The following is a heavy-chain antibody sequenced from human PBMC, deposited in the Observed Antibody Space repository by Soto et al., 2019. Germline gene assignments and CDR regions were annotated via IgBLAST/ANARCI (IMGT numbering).Heavy chain of an antibody. V-gene: IGHV1-69*04. D-gene: IGHD3-10*01. CDR1: GGTFSPYT. J-gene: IGHJ4*02. Sequence: QVQLVQSGAEVKKPGSSVKVSCKASGGTFSPYTITWVRQAPGQGLEWRGRISPMFDITNYALKFQDRVTITADRSTITAYMELRSLGSEDSAVYFCARDWASSIPTWAFGGDWGQGALVTVSS. CDR3: ARDWASSIPTWAFGGD. CDR2: ISPMFDIT.